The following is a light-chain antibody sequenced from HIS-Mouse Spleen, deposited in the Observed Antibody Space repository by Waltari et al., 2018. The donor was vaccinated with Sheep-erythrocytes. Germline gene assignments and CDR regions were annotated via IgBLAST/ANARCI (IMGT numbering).Light chain of an antibody. V-gene: IGLV2-11*02. CDR2: DVS. CDR3: CSYAGSYNHV. Sequence: QSALTQPRSVSGSPGQSVTISCTGTRSEVGVYNFGSWYQQHPGKAPNLMIYDVSKRPSGVPDRFSGSKSGNTASLTISGLQAEDEADYYCCSYAGSYNHVFATGTKVTVL. CDR1: RSEVGVYNF. J-gene: IGLJ1*01.